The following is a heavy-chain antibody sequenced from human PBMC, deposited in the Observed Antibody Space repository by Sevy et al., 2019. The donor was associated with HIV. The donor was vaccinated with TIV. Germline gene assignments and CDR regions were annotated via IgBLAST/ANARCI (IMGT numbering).Heavy chain of an antibody. CDR2: IYYSGST. D-gene: IGHD1-7*01. J-gene: IGHJ4*02. CDR1: GGSISSGGYY. V-gene: IGHV4-31*03. CDR3: ARGRTTDFDY. Sequence: LRLSCTVSGGSISSGGYYWSWIRQHPGKGLEWIGYIYYSGSTYYNPSLKSRVTISVDTSKNQFSLKLSSVTVADTAVYYCARGRTTDFDYWGQGTLVTVSS.